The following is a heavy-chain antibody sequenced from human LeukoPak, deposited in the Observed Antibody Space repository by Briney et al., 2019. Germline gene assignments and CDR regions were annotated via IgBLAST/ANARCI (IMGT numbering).Heavy chain of an antibody. CDR1: GFTLSSNY. V-gene: IGHV3-66*01. Sequence: VGSRRLSCAASGFTLSSNYRSWVRQAPGKGLEFVSVIYISVSTYYADSLKGRFTISRDNSKNTLYLQMNSLTPEDTAVSYCARDLFICYSTVGWFDYWGQGPLVIVSS. CDR3: ARDLFICYSTVGWFDY. CDR2: IYISVST. J-gene: IGHJ4*02. D-gene: IGHD4-4*01.